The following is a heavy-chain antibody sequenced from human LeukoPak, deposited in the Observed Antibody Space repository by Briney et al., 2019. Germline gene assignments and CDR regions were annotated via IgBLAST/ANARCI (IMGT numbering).Heavy chain of an antibody. V-gene: IGHV4-34*01. J-gene: IGHJ3*02. CDR1: GGSFSGYY. Sequence: SETLSLTCAVYGGSFSGYYWSWIRQPPGKGLEWIGEINHSGSTNYNPSLKSRVTISVDTSKNQFSLKLSSVTAADTGVYYCARGPPYYDFWSGYYWAFDISGQGTMVTVSS. CDR2: INHSGST. CDR3: ARGPPYYDFWSGYYWAFDI. D-gene: IGHD3-3*01.